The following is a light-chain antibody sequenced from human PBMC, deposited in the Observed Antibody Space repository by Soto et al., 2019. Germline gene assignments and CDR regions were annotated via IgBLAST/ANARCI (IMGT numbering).Light chain of an antibody. CDR3: QQYVISVR. CDR2: GAS. J-gene: IGKJ1*01. V-gene: IGKV3-20*01. CDR1: QSVDSSF. Sequence: EIVLTQSPGSLSLSPGERATLSCRASQSVDSSFFAWYQQKPGQAPRLLIYGASNRATGIPDRFSGRGSGTEFTLTITGREPEDFKVYYCQQYVISVRFGQGTKVEVK.